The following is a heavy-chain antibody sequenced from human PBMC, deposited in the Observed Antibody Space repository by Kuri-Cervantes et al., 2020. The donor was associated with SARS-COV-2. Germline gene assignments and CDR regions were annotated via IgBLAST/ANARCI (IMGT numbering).Heavy chain of an antibody. CDR3: ATSPYDFWGGYGFDP. Sequence: GGSLRLSCTGSGLSFSDHYMDWVRQAPGKGLEWVANIKQDGSEKYYVDSVKGRFTISRDNSKNTLFLQMNSLRAEDTAVYYCATSPYDFWGGYGFDPWGQGTLVTVSS. J-gene: IGHJ5*02. V-gene: IGHV3-7*01. CDR1: GLSFSDHY. D-gene: IGHD3-3*01. CDR2: IKQDGSEK.